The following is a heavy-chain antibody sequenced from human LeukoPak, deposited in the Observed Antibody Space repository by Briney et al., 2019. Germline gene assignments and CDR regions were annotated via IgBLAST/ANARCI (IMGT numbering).Heavy chain of an antibody. CDR3: ARAPPYYDFWSGYYYYYGMDV. D-gene: IGHD3-3*01. Sequence: GASVKVSCKASGYTFTSYGISWVRQAPGQGLEWMGWISAYNGNTNYAQKLQGRVTMTTDTSTSTAYMELRSLRSDDTAVYYCARAPPYYDFWSGYYYYYGMDVWGQGTTVTVSS. CDR1: GYTFTSYG. J-gene: IGHJ6*02. V-gene: IGHV1-18*01. CDR2: ISAYNGNT.